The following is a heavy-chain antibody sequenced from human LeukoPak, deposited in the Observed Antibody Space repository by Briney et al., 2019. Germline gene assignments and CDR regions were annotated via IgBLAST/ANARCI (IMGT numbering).Heavy chain of an antibody. D-gene: IGHD3-3*01. V-gene: IGHV1-2*02. CDR3: AREGHKVLRFLEIRYNWFDP. J-gene: IGHJ5*02. CDR2: INPNSGGT. Sequence: GASVKVSCKASGYTFTGYYMHWVRQAPGQGLEGMGWINPNSGGTNYAQKFQGRVTMTRDTSISTAYMELSRLRSDDTAVYYCAREGHKVLRFLEIRYNWFDPWGQGTLVTVSS. CDR1: GYTFTGYY.